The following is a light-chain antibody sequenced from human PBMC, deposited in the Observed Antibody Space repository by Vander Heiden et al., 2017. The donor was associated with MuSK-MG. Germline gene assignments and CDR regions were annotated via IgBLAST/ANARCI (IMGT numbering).Light chain of an antibody. CDR1: SSDVGAYKY. CDR3: CSYAGNYNWI. CDR2: DVT. V-gene: IGLV2-11*01. J-gene: IGLJ2*01. Sequence: QSALTQPRSLSGSPGQSVTISCTGTSSDVGAYKYVSWYQHHPGKAPKLIIYDVTKRPSGVPDRFSGSKSGNTASLTISGLQAEDDADYYCCSYAGNYNWIFGGGTKVTVL.